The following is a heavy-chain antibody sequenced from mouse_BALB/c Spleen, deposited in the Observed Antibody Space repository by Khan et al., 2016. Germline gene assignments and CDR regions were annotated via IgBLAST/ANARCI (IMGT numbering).Heavy chain of an antibody. J-gene: IGHJ3*01. CDR2: INPYIGDT. CDR3: GGSGAYWWFPY. V-gene: IGHV1-37*01. D-gene: IGHD1-1*01. CDR1: GYSFNGYF. Sequence: VQLQQSGPELVKPGASVKISCKASGYSFNGYFMNWVKQSHGKSLEWIGRINPYIGDTFYNQNFKGKATLTVDKYSSIAHIELLSLTSECSAVSYCGGSGAYWWFPYGSQGTRVTVTA.